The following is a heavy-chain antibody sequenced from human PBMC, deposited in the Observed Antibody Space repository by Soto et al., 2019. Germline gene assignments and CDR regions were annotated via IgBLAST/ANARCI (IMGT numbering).Heavy chain of an antibody. V-gene: IGHV3-21*01. CDR2: ISSSSAYI. CDR1: GFTFHTYT. Sequence: GGSLRLSCAVSGFTFHTYTMNWVRQAPGKGLEWVSSISSSSAYIYYADSVKGRFTISRDNAKDSLFLQMNGLRAEDTAVYYCARDRRLGPGPNYYYYGMDVWGQGTTVTVSS. J-gene: IGHJ6*02. CDR3: ARDRRLGPGPNYYYYGMDV.